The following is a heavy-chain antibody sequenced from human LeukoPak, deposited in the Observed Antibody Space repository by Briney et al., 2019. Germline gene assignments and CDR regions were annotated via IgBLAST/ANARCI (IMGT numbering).Heavy chain of an antibody. J-gene: IGHJ4*02. D-gene: IGHD6-13*01. CDR2: IYPGDSDT. CDR1: GYSFTSYW. CDR3: ARHPSYSSSWFPFDY. Sequence: GESLKISCKGSGYSFTSYWIGWVRQMPGKGLEWMGIIYPGDSDTRYSPSFQGQGTISADKSISTAYLQWSSLKASDTAMYYCARHPSYSSSWFPFDYWGQGTLVTVSS. V-gene: IGHV5-51*01.